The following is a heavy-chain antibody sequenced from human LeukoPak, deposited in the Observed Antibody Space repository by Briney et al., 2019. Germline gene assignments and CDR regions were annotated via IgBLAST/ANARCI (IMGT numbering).Heavy chain of an antibody. Sequence: SETLSLTCAVYGGSFSGYYWSWIRQPPGKGLEWIGEINHSGSTNYNPSLKSRVTISVDTSKNQFSLKLSSVTAADTAVYYCARGVTTTIFFLYYFDYWGQGTLVTVSS. CDR3: ARGVTTTIFFLYYFDY. CDR2: INHSGST. D-gene: IGHD1-1*01. J-gene: IGHJ4*02. CDR1: GGSFSGYY. V-gene: IGHV4-34*01.